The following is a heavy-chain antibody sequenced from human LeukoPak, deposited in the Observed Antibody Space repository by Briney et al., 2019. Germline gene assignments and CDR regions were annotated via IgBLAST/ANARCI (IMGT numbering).Heavy chain of an antibody. V-gene: IGHV3-23*01. CDR1: GFTFTSYA. Sequence: GGSLRLSCTASGFTFTSYAMNWVRQAPGKGLEWVSAISGSGDNTYYADSVKGRFTISRDNSKNTLYLQMNSLRADDTAEYYCARETRTVPCVKGSFDSWGQGTLVTVSS. CDR2: ISGSGDNT. CDR3: ARETRTVPCVKGSFDS. D-gene: IGHD1/OR15-1a*01. J-gene: IGHJ4*02.